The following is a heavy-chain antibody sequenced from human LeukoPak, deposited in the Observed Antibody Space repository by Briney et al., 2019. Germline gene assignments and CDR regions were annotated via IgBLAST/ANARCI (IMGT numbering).Heavy chain of an antibody. CDR2: ISSDRATT. CDR3: ACTTYYAGSS. Sequence: GESLRLSCVVSGFNFRDHWMHWFRQAPGKGLVWVTRISSDRATTDYADSVKGRFTISRDDAKNTLYLQMSSLRADDTAVYYCACTTYYAGSSWGQGTLVTVSS. D-gene: IGHD2-2*01. J-gene: IGHJ4*02. CDR1: GFNFRDHW. V-gene: IGHV3-74*01.